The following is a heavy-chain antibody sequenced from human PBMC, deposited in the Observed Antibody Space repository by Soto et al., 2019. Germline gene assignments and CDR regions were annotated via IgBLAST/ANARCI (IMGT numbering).Heavy chain of an antibody. J-gene: IGHJ4*02. CDR3: ARGRYRDY. CDR1: GYGFTTYG. Sequence: QVHLVQSGAEVKKPGASVKVSCKGSGYGFTTYGITWVRQAPGQGLEWMAWISAHNGNTNYAQKLQGRVTVTRDTSTSTAYMKLRSLRSDDTAVYYCARGRYRDYWGQGALVTVSS. D-gene: IGHD1-1*01. CDR2: ISAHNGNT. V-gene: IGHV1-18*01.